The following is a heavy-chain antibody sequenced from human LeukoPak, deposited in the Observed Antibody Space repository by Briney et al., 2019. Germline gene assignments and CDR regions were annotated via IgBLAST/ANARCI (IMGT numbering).Heavy chain of an antibody. J-gene: IGHJ4*02. D-gene: IGHD6-13*01. Sequence: SESQSLPRPDPSGFIKGYIGNWIRHPTRKRQEWIGYIYYSGSTNYNPSLKSRVTIAVDTSKNQFSLRLNSVTAADTAVYYCAMAYSSSWYYFDYWGQGTLVTVSS. V-gene: IGHV4-59*01. CDR3: AMAYSSSWYYFDY. CDR1: SGFIKGYI. CDR2: IYYSGST.